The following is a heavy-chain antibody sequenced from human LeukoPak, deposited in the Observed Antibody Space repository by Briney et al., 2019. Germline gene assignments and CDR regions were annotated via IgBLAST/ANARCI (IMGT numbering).Heavy chain of an antibody. Sequence: ASVKVSCKASGYTFTSYYMHWVRQAPGQGLEWMGWISAYNGNTNYAQKLQGRVTMTTDTSTSTAYMELRSLRSDDTAVYYCAREVGGNIVVVPAAQDFFDIWAQGKRVPVS. CDR2: ISAYNGNT. V-gene: IGHV1-18*04. D-gene: IGHD2-2*01. CDR3: AREVGGNIVVVPAAQDFFDI. CDR1: GYTFTSYY. J-gene: IGHJ3*02.